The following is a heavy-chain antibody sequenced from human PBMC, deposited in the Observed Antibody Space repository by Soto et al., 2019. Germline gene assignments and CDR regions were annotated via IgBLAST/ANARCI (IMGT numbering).Heavy chain of an antibody. CDR1: GGSFSGYY. V-gene: IGHV4-34*01. J-gene: IGHJ3*02. CDR3: ARGGPQLERRFPFDI. CDR2: ISQSGST. Sequence: QVQLQQWGAGLLKPSETLSLTCGVYGGSFSGYYWNWIRQAPGKGLEWIAEISQSGSTNYNPSLMSRVTISLETSMSQFSLQLKSVTAADTAVYYSARGGPQLERRFPFDIWGQGTVVNVSS. D-gene: IGHD1-1*01.